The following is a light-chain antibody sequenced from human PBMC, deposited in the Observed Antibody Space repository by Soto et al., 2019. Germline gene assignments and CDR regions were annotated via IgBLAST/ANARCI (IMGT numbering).Light chain of an antibody. V-gene: IGKV3-11*01. CDR1: HSIINS. J-gene: IGKJ5*01. Sequence: EILLTQSPATLSLSAGERATLACMASHSIINSLAWYQQKPGQAPRLLMYDATNRATGIPARFSGSGSGTDFTLTSSSLEPEDFAVYYCQQRSNWLFGQGTRLEI. CDR3: QQRSNWL. CDR2: DAT.